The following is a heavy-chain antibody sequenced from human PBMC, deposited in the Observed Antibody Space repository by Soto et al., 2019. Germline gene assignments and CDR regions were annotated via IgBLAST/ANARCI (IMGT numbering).Heavy chain of an antibody. D-gene: IGHD3-3*01. CDR2: LYSDGTP. J-gene: IGHJ3*02. CDR1: GFTVSSNY. Sequence: EVQLVESGGGLVQPGGSLRLSCAASGFTVSSNYMSWVRQAPGKGLEWVSVLYSDGTPYYADSVKGRFTISRDNSKNTLFRQMTSLRGEDTAVFYCAKGGFWSGYYRGGAFDIWGQGTMVTVSS. V-gene: IGHV3-66*01. CDR3: AKGGFWSGYYRGGAFDI.